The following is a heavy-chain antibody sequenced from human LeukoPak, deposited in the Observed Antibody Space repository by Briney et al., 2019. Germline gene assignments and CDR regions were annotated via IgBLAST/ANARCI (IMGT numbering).Heavy chain of an antibody. CDR2: IYTSGST. V-gene: IGHV4-4*07. CDR3: ARDWAAAGTASRDWFDP. J-gene: IGHJ5*02. Sequence: SVTLALTCTVSGGSISSYYWSWIRQPAGKGLEWIGRIYTSGSTNYNPSLKSRVTMSVDTSKNQFSLKLSSVTAADTAVYYCARDWAAAGTASRDWFDPWGQGTLVTVSS. D-gene: IGHD6-13*01. CDR1: GGSISSYY.